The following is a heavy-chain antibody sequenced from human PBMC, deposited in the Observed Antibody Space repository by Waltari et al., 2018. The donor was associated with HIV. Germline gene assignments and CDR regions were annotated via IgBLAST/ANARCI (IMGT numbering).Heavy chain of an antibody. CDR2: IYHSGST. V-gene: IGHV4-38-2*02. CDR1: GYSISSGYY. CDR3: ARLQQSDAFDI. J-gene: IGHJ3*02. D-gene: IGHD6-13*01. Sequence: QVQLQESGPGLVKPSETLSLTCTVSGYSISSGYYWGWIRQPPGKGLEWIGSIYHSGSTYYNPSLKSRVTISVDTSKNQFSLKLSSVTAADTAVYYCARLQQSDAFDIWGQGTMVTVSS.